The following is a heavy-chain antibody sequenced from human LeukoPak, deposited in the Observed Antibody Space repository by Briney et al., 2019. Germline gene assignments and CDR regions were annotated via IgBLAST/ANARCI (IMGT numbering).Heavy chain of an antibody. CDR2: ISSSGSTI. D-gene: IGHD6-19*01. J-gene: IGHJ3*02. CDR1: GFTFSDYY. V-gene: IGHV3-11*01. CDR3: ARDRGGWSMRAFDI. Sequence: PGGSLGLSCAASGFTFSDYYMSWIRQAPGKGLEWVSYISSSGSTIYYADSVKGRFTISRDNAKNSLYLQMNSLRAEDTAVYYCARDRGGWSMRAFDIWGQGTMVTASS.